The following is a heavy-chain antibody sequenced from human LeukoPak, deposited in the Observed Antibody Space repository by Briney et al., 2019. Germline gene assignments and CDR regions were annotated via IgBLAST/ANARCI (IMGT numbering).Heavy chain of an antibody. D-gene: IGHD3-16*01. V-gene: IGHV3-13*01. CDR2: MGIVGDT. CDR3: VRSQGGNAEFDY. J-gene: IGHJ4*02. CDR1: GFTLSNYD. Sequence: GGSLRLSCAASGFTLSNYDMHWVRQATGKGLEWVSRMGIVGDTYYSGSVKGRFTVSRENAESSLNLQMNSLRAGDTALYYCVRSQGGNAEFDYWGQGTLVTVSS.